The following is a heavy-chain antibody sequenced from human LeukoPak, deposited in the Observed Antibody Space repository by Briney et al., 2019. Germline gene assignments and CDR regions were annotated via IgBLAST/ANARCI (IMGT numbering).Heavy chain of an antibody. CDR2: ISAYNGNT. CDR3: ARTTDHSSSWYPLVPHDYYYMDV. Sequence: GASVKVSCKASGYTFTSYGISWVRQAPGQGLEWMGWISAYNGNTNYAQKLQGRVTMTTDTSTSTAYMELRSLRSDDTAVYYCARTTDHSSSWYPLVPHDYYYMDVWGKGTTVTVSS. D-gene: IGHD6-13*01. V-gene: IGHV1-18*01. CDR1: GYTFTSYG. J-gene: IGHJ6*03.